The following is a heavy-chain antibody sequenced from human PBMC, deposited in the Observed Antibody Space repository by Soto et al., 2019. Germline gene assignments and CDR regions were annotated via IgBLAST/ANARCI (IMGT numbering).Heavy chain of an antibody. V-gene: IGHV3-49*04. CDR2: IRSKAYGGTT. D-gene: IGHD3-22*01. CDR3: TRDALNYHDSSGTGSAYGMDV. Sequence: GVLRLSCTASGFTFGDYAMSWVRQAPGKGLEWVGFIRSKAYGGTTEYAASVKGRFTISRDDSKSIAYLQMNSLKTEDTAVYYCTRDALNYHDSSGTGSAYGMDVWGQGTTVTVSS. CDR1: GFTFGDYA. J-gene: IGHJ6*01.